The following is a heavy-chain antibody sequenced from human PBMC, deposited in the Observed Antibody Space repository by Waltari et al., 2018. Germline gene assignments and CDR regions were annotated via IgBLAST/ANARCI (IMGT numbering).Heavy chain of an antibody. Sequence: QVQLKESGTGLVKPSETLSLTCAVSDYSISSGYSWGWIRQPPRKGLEWIGSIYHSGSTYYNPFLKSRVTISVDTSKNQFSLKLSSVTAADTAVYYCAREIAVAIYYMDVWGKGTTVTVSS. CDR2: IYHSGST. J-gene: IGHJ6*03. CDR1: DYSISSGYS. D-gene: IGHD6-19*01. V-gene: IGHV4-38-2*02. CDR3: AREIAVAIYYMDV.